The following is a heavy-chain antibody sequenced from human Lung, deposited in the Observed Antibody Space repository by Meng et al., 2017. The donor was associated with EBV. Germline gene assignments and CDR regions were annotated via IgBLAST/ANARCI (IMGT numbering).Heavy chain of an antibody. V-gene: IGHV4-61*01. CDR2: MYYSGGT. CDR3: AGVVGTFYWHFDL. D-gene: IGHD1-1*01. Sequence: GQRQEAGHGVVKPSGTLPLTCAVSGGSVSSGYYYWSWIRQPPGKGLEWIGYMYYSGGTNYDPSLKSRVTMSVDTSKNQFSLKLTSVTAADTAVYYCAGVVGTFYWHFDLWGRGTLVTVPS. J-gene: IGHJ2*01. CDR1: GGSVSSGYYY.